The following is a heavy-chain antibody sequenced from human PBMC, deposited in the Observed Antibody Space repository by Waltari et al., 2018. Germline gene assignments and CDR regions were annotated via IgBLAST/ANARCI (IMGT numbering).Heavy chain of an antibody. CDR1: GDSMSTSAC. V-gene: IGHV4-4*02. CDR2: VRGDGKT. J-gene: IGHJ4*02. Sequence: QLQLQESGPGLVKPSGNLSLICAVSGDSMSTSACWSWVRHPPGEGLEWIGQVRGDGKTNYNPSFASRVTMSLDTSTYHFALKLTSATAADTALYYCARDRGRGLYLDTWGQGTLVTVSP. CDR3: ARDRGRGLYLDT. D-gene: IGHD1-1*01.